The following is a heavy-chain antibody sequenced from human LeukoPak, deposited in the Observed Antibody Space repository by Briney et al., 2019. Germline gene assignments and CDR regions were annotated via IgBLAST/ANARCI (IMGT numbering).Heavy chain of an antibody. CDR2: IYHSGST. V-gene: IGHV4-38-2*01. D-gene: IGHD1-26*01. CDR3: ARVGGTYEAFDY. CDR1: GDSITSGYY. Sequence: PSETLSLTCAVSGDSITSGYYWGWIRQPPGKGLEWIGNIYHSGSTYYNPSLQSRVTISVDTSKNQFSLKLSSVTAADTAFYYCARVGGTYEAFDYWGQGTLVTVSS. J-gene: IGHJ4*02.